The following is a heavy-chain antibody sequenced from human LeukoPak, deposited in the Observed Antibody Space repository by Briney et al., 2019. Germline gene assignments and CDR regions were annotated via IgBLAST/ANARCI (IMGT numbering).Heavy chain of an antibody. D-gene: IGHD6-13*01. V-gene: IGHV3-66*01. J-gene: IGHJ3*02. CDR3: ARLAAPDAFDI. CDR2: IYSGGST. Sequence: PGGSLRLSCAASGFTVSSNYMSWVRQAPGKGLEWVSVIYSGGSTYYADSVKGRFTISRDNAKNSLYLQMNSLRAEDTAVYYCARLAAPDAFDIWGQGTMVTVSS. CDR1: GFTVSSNY.